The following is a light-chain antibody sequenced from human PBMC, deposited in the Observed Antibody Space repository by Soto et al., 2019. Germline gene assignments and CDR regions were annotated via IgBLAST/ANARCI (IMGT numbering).Light chain of an antibody. CDR3: QQSHSTPRT. CDR2: AAS. J-gene: IGKJ1*01. CDR1: QSISIY. V-gene: IGKV1-39*01. Sequence: DIQMTQSPSSLSASVGDRVTITCRASQSISIYLNWYQQKPGKAPKLLIYAASNLQSGVPSRFSGRGSGTDFTLTISSLQPEDFATYYCQQSHSTPRTFGQGTKV.